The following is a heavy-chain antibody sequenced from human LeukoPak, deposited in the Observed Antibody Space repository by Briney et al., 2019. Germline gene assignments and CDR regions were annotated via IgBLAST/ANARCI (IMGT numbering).Heavy chain of an antibody. CDR3: ARGGYYPYAFDI. Sequence: GGSLRLSCAASGFTFSSYGMHWVRQAPGKGLEWVAVISYDGSNKYYADSVKGRFTISRDNSKNTLYLQMNSLRAEDTAVYYCARGGYYPYAFDIWGQGTMVTVSS. J-gene: IGHJ3*02. CDR1: GFTFSSYG. V-gene: IGHV3-30*03. D-gene: IGHD3-22*01. CDR2: ISYDGSNK.